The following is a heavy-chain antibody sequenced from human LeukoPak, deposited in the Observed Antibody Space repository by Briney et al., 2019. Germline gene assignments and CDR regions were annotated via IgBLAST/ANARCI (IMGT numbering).Heavy chain of an antibody. V-gene: IGHV4-4*02. Sequence: PSETLSLTCAVSGGSINRDNWWTWVRQPPGKGLEWIGEVYYTGNTHYNPSLQSRVTISVDKSKNQFSLDLSPVTAADTAVYYCARDWDGRDSDRSGYYPRWFDPWGQGTLVTVSS. D-gene: IGHD3-22*01. CDR2: VYYTGNT. CDR1: GGSINRDNW. CDR3: ARDWDGRDSDRSGYYPRWFDP. J-gene: IGHJ5*02.